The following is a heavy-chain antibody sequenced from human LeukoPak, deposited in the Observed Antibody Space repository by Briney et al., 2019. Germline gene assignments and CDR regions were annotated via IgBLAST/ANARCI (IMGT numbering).Heavy chain of an antibody. CDR3: ALSCSSTSCYGPIDAFDI. V-gene: IGHV1-18*01. CDR1: GYTFTSYG. Sequence: ASVKVSCKASGYTFTSYGISWVRQAPGQGLEWMGWISAYNGNTNYAQKLQSRVTMTTDTSTSTAYMELRSLRSDDTAVYYCALSCSSTSCYGPIDAFDIWGQGTMVTVSS. D-gene: IGHD2-2*01. CDR2: ISAYNGNT. J-gene: IGHJ3*02.